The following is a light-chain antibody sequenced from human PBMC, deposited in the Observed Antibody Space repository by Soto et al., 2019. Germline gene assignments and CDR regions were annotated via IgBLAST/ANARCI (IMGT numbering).Light chain of an antibody. J-gene: IGLJ3*02. CDR2: EVN. Sequence: QSALTQPASVSGSPGQSITISCTGTSSDVGGYNYVSWYRQHPGKAPKLMIYEVNNRPSGVSIRFSGSKSGNTASLTISGLRAEDEADYYCNSYTRSNTWVFGGGTQLTVL. CDR3: NSYTRSNTWV. V-gene: IGLV2-14*01. CDR1: SSDVGGYNY.